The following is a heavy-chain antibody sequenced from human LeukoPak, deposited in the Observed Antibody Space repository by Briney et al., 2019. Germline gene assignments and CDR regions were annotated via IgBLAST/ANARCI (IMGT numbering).Heavy chain of an antibody. CDR3: AIWYCSGGRCYSNARTFDY. J-gene: IGHJ4*02. D-gene: IGHD2-15*01. V-gene: IGHV7-4-1*02. CDR1: GYTFTSYA. Sequence: ASVKVFCKASGYTFTSYAMNWVREAPGQGLEWMGWINTNTGNPTYAQGLTGRFVFSLDTSVSTAYLQISSLKAEDTAVYYCAIWYCSGGRCYSNARTFDYWGQGTRVSVSS. CDR2: INTNTGNP.